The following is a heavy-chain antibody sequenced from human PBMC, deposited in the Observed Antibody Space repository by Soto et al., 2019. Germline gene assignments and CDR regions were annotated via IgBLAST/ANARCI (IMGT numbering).Heavy chain of an antibody. Sequence: QVQLVESGGGVVQPGRSLRLSCAASGFTFSSHGMHWVRQAPGKGLEWVAVISYDGSNKYYADSVKGRFTISRDNSKNTLYLQMNSLRAEDTAVYYCAKDYYGSGSYARYFDYWGQGTLVTVSS. V-gene: IGHV3-30*18. CDR3: AKDYYGSGSYARYFDY. J-gene: IGHJ4*02. D-gene: IGHD3-10*01. CDR1: GFTFSSHG. CDR2: ISYDGSNK.